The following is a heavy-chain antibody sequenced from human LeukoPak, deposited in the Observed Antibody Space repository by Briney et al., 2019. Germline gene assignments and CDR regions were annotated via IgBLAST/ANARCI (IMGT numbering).Heavy chain of an antibody. V-gene: IGHV4-39*01. CDR1: GGSISSSSYY. CDR3: ARHGGSWYHAEYFQH. Sequence: SSETLSLTCTVSGGSISSSSYYWGWIRQPPGKGLEWIGSIYYSGSTYYNPSLKSRVTISVDTSKNQFPLKLSSVTAADTAVYYCARHGGSWYHAEYFQHWGQGTLVTVSS. D-gene: IGHD6-13*01. J-gene: IGHJ1*01. CDR2: IYYSGST.